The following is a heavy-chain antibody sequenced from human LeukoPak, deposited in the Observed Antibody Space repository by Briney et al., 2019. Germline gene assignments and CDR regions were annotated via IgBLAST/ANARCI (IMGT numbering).Heavy chain of an antibody. D-gene: IGHD3-22*01. J-gene: IGHJ3*02. CDR2: IYTSGST. CDR1: GDSISSGSYY. V-gene: IGHV4-61*02. Sequence: PSETLSLTCTVSGDSISSGSYYWTWIRQPAGKGLEWIGRIYTSGSTNYNPSLKSRVTISVDTSKNQFSLKLSSVTAADTAVYYCAVYYDSSAGAFDIWGQGTMVTVSS. CDR3: AVYYDSSAGAFDI.